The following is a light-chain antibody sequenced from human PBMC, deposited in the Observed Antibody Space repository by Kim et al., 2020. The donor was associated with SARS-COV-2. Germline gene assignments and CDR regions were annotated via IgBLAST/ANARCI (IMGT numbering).Light chain of an antibody. Sequence: LHPGERAALSCAASRAVSSYLAWYQQKPGQPPRLLIYDASNRATGIPARFSGSGSGTDVTRTISSLEAEDFAVYYCQHRRNWPLTFGGGTKVDIK. J-gene: IGKJ4*01. CDR3: QHRRNWPLT. CDR2: DAS. V-gene: IGKV3-11*01. CDR1: RAVSSY.